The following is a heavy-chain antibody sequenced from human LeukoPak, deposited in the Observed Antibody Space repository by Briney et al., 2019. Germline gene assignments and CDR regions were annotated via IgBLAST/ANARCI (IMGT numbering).Heavy chain of an antibody. J-gene: IGHJ4*02. CDR2: IYASGST. D-gene: IGHD2/OR15-2a*01. CDR1: GGSISNYY. Sequence: SETLSLTCSVAGGSISNYYWNWLRQPAGKGLEWIGRIYASGSTNYNPSLKSRVTISMDKSKNHFSLNLKSVTAADTAFYYCARDFYGDDGHHPFDYWGQGIQVTVSS. V-gene: IGHV4-4*07. CDR3: ARDFYGDDGHHPFDY.